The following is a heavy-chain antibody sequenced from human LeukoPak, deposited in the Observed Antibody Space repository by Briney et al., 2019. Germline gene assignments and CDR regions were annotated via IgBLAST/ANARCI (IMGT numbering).Heavy chain of an antibody. D-gene: IGHD4-17*01. CDR3: ARGYGDFRVEGRYFHS. CDR1: DVSITNYD. V-gene: IGHV4-59*01. J-gene: IGHJ4*02. CDR2: VHYSGTA. Sequence: SETLSLTCTVSDVSITNYDWSWVRQPPGKGLEFIGHVHYSGTANYNPSLRSRVTISIDTSKKHFFLKLKSVTAADTAVYYCARGYGDFRVEGRYFHSWGQGTLVTVSS.